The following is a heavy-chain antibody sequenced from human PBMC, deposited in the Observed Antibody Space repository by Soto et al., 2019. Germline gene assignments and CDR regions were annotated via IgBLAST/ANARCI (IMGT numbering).Heavy chain of an antibody. CDR2: IYYSGTT. Sequence: QLQLQESGPGLVKPSETLSLTCTVSGGSISSSSYHWGWIRQPPGKGLEWIGSIYYSGTTYYNPSLKSRITISVDTSKNQFSLQLSSVTAADTAVYYCARSISVAMDFWGQGTLVTVSS. V-gene: IGHV4-39*01. D-gene: IGHD6-19*01. CDR3: ARSISVAMDF. J-gene: IGHJ4*02. CDR1: GGSISSSSYH.